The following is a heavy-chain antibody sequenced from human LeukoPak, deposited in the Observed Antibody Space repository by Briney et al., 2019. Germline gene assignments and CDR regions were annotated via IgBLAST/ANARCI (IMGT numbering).Heavy chain of an antibody. CDR2: ISGSGGST. Sequence: PGGSLRLSCAASGFTFSSYAMSWVRQAPGKGLEWVSAISGSGGSTYYADSVKGRFTISRDNSKNTLYLQMNSLRAEDTAVYYCAKGQDVLRFLEWPLRAFDIWGQGTMVTVSS. CDR1: GFTFSSYA. J-gene: IGHJ3*02. D-gene: IGHD3-3*01. CDR3: AKGQDVLRFLEWPLRAFDI. V-gene: IGHV3-23*01.